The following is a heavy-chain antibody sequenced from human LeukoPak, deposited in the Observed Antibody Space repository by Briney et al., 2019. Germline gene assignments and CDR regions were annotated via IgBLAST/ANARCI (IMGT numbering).Heavy chain of an antibody. CDR3: ATYSNYYYYYGMDV. Sequence: GASVKVSCKASGGTFSSYAISWVRQAPGQGLEWMGGIIPIFGTANYAQKFQGRVTITADESTSTAYMELSSLRSEDTAVYYCATYSNYYYYYGMDVWGQGTTVTVSS. CDR1: GGTFSSYA. J-gene: IGHJ6*02. V-gene: IGHV1-69*13. CDR2: IIPIFGTA. D-gene: IGHD4-11*01.